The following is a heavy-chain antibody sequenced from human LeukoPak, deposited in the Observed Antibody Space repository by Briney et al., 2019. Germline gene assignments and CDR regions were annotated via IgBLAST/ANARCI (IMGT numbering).Heavy chain of an antibody. CDR1: GGSISSYY. CDR2: IYYSGST. V-gene: IGHV4-59*08. CDR3: ARHPPYAYYGMDV. D-gene: IGHD4-17*01. Sequence: SETLSLTCTVSGGSISSYYWSWIRQPPGKGLEWIGYIYYSGSTNYNPSLKSRVTISVDTSENQFSLKLSSVTAADTAVYYRARHPPYAYYGMDVWGQGTTVTVSS. J-gene: IGHJ6*02.